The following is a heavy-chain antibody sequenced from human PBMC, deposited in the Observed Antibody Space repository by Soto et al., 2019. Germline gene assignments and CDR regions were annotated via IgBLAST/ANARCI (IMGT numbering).Heavy chain of an antibody. CDR1: GGSISSSNW. CDR3: ARVGELGYWSWTICPYSHCGMDG. J-gene: IGHJ6*02. Sequence: TLSLTCAVSGGSISSSNWWSWVRQPPGKGLEWIGEIYHSGSTNYNPSLKSRVTISVDKSKNQFSLKLSSVTAADTAVYYCARVGELGYWSWTICPYSHCGMDGCGQATTLTV. CDR2: IYHSGST. D-gene: IGHD2-2*01. V-gene: IGHV4-4*02.